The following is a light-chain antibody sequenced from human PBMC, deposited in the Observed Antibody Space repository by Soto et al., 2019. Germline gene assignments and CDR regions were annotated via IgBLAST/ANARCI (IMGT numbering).Light chain of an antibody. CDR2: GAS. Sequence: ETVMTQSPATLSVSPGEGATLSFRASQGVSSNLVWYQHRPGQAPRLLIYGASTRATGVPARFSGSGSGTEFTLTISNLQSEDFAVYHCQQYDKWPRTFGQGTKVDIK. V-gene: IGKV3-15*01. CDR1: QGVSSN. CDR3: QQYDKWPRT. J-gene: IGKJ1*01.